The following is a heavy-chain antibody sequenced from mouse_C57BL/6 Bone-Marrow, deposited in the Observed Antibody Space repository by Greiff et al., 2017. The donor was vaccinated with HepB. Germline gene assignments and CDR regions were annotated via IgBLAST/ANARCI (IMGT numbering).Heavy chain of an antibody. J-gene: IGHJ2*01. V-gene: IGHV1-69*01. CDR1: GYTFTSYW. D-gene: IGHD2-3*01. CDR3: AKDSIYDCYYNDY. CDR2: IDPSDSYT. Sequence: QVQLQQPGAELVMPGASVKLSCKASGYTFTSYWMHWVKQRPGQGLEWIGEIDPSDSYTNYNQKFKGKSTLTVDKSSSTAYMQLSSLTSEVSAVYYCAKDSIYDCYYNDYWGQGTPLTVSS.